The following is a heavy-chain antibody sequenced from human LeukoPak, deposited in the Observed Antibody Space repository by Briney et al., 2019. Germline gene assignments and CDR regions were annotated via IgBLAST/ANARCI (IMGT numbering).Heavy chain of an antibody. CDR3: AKTLTAPGSSGWYDY. Sequence: QAGGSLRLSCAASGFTVSSNYMSWVRQAPGKGLEWVSAISGSGGSTYYADSVKGRFTISRDNSKNTLYLQMNSLRAEDTAVYYCAKTLTAPGSSGWYDYWGQGTLVTVSS. CDR2: ISGSGGST. D-gene: IGHD6-19*01. V-gene: IGHV3-23*01. J-gene: IGHJ4*02. CDR1: GFTVSSNY.